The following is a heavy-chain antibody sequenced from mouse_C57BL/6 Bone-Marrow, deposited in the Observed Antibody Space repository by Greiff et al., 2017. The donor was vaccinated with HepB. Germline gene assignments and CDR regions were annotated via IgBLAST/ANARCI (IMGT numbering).Heavy chain of an antibody. Sequence: EVHLVESGGGLVQPKGSLKLSCAASGFTFNTYAMHWVRQAPGKGLEWVARIRGKSSNYATYYADSVKDRFTISRDDSQSMLYLQMNNLKTEDTAMYYCVRDKELRNYAMDYWGQGTSVTVSS. J-gene: IGHJ4*01. D-gene: IGHD3-2*02. CDR3: VRDKELRNYAMDY. V-gene: IGHV10-3*01. CDR1: GFTFNTYA. CDR2: IRGKSSNYAT.